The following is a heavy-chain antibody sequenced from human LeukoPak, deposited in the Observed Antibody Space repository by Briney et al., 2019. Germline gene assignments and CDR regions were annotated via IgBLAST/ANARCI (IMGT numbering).Heavy chain of an antibody. CDR1: GFTFSSYA. J-gene: IGHJ4*02. D-gene: IGHD3-22*01. V-gene: IGHV3-23*01. CDR2: ITGSGGTT. Sequence: GGSLRLSCAASGFTFSSYAMSWVRQAPGKGLEWASGITGSGGTTHHADSVKGRFTISRDNSKNTLFLQMNSLRVEDTALYYCARAYGSSGYYQLPIDYWGQGTLVTVSS. CDR3: ARAYGSSGYYQLPIDY.